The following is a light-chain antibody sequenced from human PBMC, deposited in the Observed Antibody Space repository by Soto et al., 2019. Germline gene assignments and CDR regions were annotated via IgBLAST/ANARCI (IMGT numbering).Light chain of an antibody. V-gene: IGLV2-11*01. Sequence: QSALTQPRSVSGSPGQSVTISCTGTSSDVGGYSYVSWYQQHPGKAPKLMIYDVSKRPSGVPDRFSGSKSGNTASLTISGLQAEDEADYYCCSYAGSYYVFGTGTKATVL. CDR1: SSDVGGYSY. J-gene: IGLJ1*01. CDR3: CSYAGSYYV. CDR2: DVS.